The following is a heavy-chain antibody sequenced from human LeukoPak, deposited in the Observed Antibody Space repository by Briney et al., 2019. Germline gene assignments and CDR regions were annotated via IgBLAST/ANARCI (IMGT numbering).Heavy chain of an antibody. CDR1: GFTFSSYG. J-gene: IGHJ4*02. V-gene: IGHV3-33*01. Sequence: GRSLRLSCAASGFTFSSYGMHWVRQAPGKGLEWVAVIWYDGSNKYYADSVKGRFTISRDNSKNTLYLQVNSLRAEDTAVYYCARDREQPSYFDYWGQGTLVTVSS. CDR2: IWYDGSNK. D-gene: IGHD6-13*01. CDR3: ARDREQPSYFDY.